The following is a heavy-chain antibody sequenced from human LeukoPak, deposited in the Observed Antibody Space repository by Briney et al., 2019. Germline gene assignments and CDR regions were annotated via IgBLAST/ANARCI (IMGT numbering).Heavy chain of an antibody. CDR1: GGSINSYY. CDR3: ARVDKGIMKY. Sequence: SETLSLACTVSGGSINSYYWSWIRQPAGKGLEWIGRIYTSGSTNYNPSLKSRVTMSIDTSKNQFSLNLSSVTAADTAVYYCARVDKGIMKYWGQGTLVTVSS. D-gene: IGHD3-22*01. J-gene: IGHJ4*02. V-gene: IGHV4-4*07. CDR2: IYTSGST.